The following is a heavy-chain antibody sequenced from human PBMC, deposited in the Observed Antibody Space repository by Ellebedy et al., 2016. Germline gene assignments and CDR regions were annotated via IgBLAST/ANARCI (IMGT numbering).Heavy chain of an antibody. Sequence: GGSLRLSXAASGFTFSDYYMSWIRQAPGKGLEWVSYISSSGSTIYYADSVKGRFTISRDNSKNTLYLQMNSLRVEDTAVYYCAKRGAAAAVGYYYSAMDVWGQGTTVTVSS. CDR3: AKRGAAAAVGYYYSAMDV. CDR1: GFTFSDYY. J-gene: IGHJ6*02. D-gene: IGHD6-13*01. V-gene: IGHV3-11*01. CDR2: ISSSGSTI.